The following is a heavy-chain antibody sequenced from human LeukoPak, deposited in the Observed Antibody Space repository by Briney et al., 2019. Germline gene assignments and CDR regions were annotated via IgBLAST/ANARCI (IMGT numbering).Heavy chain of an antibody. D-gene: IGHD5-12*01. CDR2: IYSGGST. Sequence: GGSLRLSCAASGFTVSSNYMSWVRQAPGKGLEWVSVIYSGGSTYYADSVKGRFTISRDNSKNTLYLQMSSLRAEDTAVYYCARGGYDDASDIWGQWTMVTVSS. V-gene: IGHV3-66*01. CDR1: GFTVSSNY. J-gene: IGHJ3*02. CDR3: ARGGYDDASDI.